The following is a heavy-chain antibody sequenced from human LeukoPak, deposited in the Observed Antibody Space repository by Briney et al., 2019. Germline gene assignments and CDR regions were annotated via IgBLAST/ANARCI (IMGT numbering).Heavy chain of an antibody. J-gene: IGHJ5*02. V-gene: IGHV4-38-2*02. D-gene: IGHD1-14*01. Sequence: SETLSLTCTVSGYSISSGSYWTWIRQPPGRGLEWIGGIYHSGYTFYNPSLKSRVTISVDTSKNEFSLKLNSVTAADTALYYCAREGTVRWFDPWGQGTLVTVYS. CDR1: GYSISSGSY. CDR2: IYHSGYT. CDR3: AREGTVRWFDP.